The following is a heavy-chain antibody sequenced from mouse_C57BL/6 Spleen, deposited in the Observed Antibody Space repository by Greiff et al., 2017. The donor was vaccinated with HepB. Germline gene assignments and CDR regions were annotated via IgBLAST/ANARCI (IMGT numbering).Heavy chain of an antibody. Sequence: VQLQQPGAELVMPGASVKLSCKASGYTFTSYWMHWVKQRPGQGLEWIGEIDPSDSYTNYNQKFKGKSTLTVDKSSSTAYMQLSSLTSEDSAVYYCAIITTAYYAMDYWGQGTSVTVSS. CDR1: GYTFTSYW. J-gene: IGHJ4*01. D-gene: IGHD1-1*01. V-gene: IGHV1-69*01. CDR2: IDPSDSYT. CDR3: AIITTAYYAMDY.